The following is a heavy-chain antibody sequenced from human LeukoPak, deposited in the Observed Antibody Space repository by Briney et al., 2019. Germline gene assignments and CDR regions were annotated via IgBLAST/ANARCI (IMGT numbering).Heavy chain of an antibody. V-gene: IGHV4-4*07. CDR1: GGSISSYC. CDR2: IYTSGST. Sequence: SETLSLTCTVSGGSISSYCWSWIRQPAGKGLEWIGRIYTSGSTNYNPSLKSRVTMSVDTSKNQFSLKLSSVTAADTAVYYCARDRGYSYGYGGTPNYWYYYMDVWGKGTTVTVSS. D-gene: IGHD5-18*01. J-gene: IGHJ6*03. CDR3: ARDRGYSYGYGGTPNYWYYYMDV.